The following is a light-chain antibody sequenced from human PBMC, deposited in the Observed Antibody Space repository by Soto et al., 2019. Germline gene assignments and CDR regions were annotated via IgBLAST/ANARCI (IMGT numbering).Light chain of an antibody. CDR2: KAS. Sequence: IQMTHSPSTLSASVGDRVTITCLASQSISSWLAWYQQKPGKAPKLLIYKASSLESGVPSRFSGSGSGTESTLTISSLQPDDFATYYCQQYNSYSWTFGQGTKVDI. V-gene: IGKV1-5*03. CDR1: QSISSW. CDR3: QQYNSYSWT. J-gene: IGKJ1*01.